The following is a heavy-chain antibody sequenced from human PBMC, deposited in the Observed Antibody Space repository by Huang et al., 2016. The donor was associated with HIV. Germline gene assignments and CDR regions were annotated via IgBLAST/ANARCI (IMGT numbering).Heavy chain of an antibody. J-gene: IGHJ5*02. CDR3: AREVMISFGGPFDP. CDR2: INHSGST. D-gene: IGHD3-16*01. Sequence: QVQLQQWGAGLLKPSETLSLTCAVYGGSFSGYYWNWIRQSPGKGLEWIGQINHSGSTNYNPSCESRVTISVDTSKNQFSLKLTAWTAADTAVYYCAREVMISFGGPFDPWGHGNLVTISS. V-gene: IGHV4-34*01. CDR1: GGSFSGYY.